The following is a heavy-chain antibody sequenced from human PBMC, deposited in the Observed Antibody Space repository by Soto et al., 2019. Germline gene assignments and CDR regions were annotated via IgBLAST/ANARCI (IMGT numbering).Heavy chain of an antibody. V-gene: IGHV3-9*01. D-gene: IGHD2-2*01. Sequence: EVQLVESGGGLVQPGRSLRLSCAASGFTFDDYAMHWVRQAPGKGLEWVSGISWNSGSIGYADSVKGRFTISRDNAKNSLYLQMNSLRAEDTALYYCAKGAPGYCSSTSCHYIFDYWGQGTLVTVSS. CDR2: ISWNSGSI. J-gene: IGHJ4*02. CDR1: GFTFDDYA. CDR3: AKGAPGYCSSTSCHYIFDY.